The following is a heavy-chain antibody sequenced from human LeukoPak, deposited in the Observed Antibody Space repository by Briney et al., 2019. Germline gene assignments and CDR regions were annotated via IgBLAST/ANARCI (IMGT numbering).Heavy chain of an antibody. CDR3: AKATSTVTEFDS. V-gene: IGHV3-23*01. CDR2: ISQSGSST. D-gene: IGHD4-17*01. CDR1: GFNFANHA. J-gene: IGHJ4*02. Sequence: GGSLRLSCAASGFNFANHAVTWVRQAPGKGLEWLSGISQSGSSTYYADSVKGRFTISRDNSKNTLYLQMNSLRAEDTAVYYCAKATSTVTEFDSRGQGTLVTVSS.